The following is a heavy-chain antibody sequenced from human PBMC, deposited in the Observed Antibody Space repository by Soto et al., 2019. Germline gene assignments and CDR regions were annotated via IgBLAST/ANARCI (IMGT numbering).Heavy chain of an antibody. Sequence: QVQLQESGPGLLKPSETLSLMCTVSGGSISSYYWSWIRQPPGKGLEWIGYIYYSGSTNYNPSLKSRVTISVDTYKNQFSLKLSSVTAADTAVYYCARERRDGYKHYFDYWGQGTLVTVSS. D-gene: IGHD5-12*01. CDR3: ARERRDGYKHYFDY. CDR2: IYYSGST. CDR1: GGSISSYY. V-gene: IGHV4-59*01. J-gene: IGHJ4*02.